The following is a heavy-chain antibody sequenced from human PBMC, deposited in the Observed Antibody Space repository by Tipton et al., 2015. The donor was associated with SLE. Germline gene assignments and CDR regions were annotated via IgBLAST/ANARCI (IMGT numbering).Heavy chain of an antibody. D-gene: IGHD2/OR15-2a*01. CDR1: GFIFSAYG. V-gene: IGHV3-49*04. CDR3: TLTPTLIVAGLGDS. J-gene: IGHJ4*02. Sequence: SGFIFSAYGMHWVRQAPGRGLEWVGSLKNKAHGGTANYAASVEGRFTISRDESKSIAFLQMNSLRIEDTAVYYCTLTPTLIVAGLGDSWGQGTLVTVSS. CDR2: LKNKAHGGTA.